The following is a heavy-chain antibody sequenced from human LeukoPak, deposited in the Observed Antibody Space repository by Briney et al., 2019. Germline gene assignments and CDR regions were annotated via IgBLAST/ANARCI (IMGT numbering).Heavy chain of an antibody. D-gene: IGHD3-22*01. CDR1: GYTFTNYY. Sequence: ASVNVSCKASGYTFTNYYMHWVRQAPGQGLEWMGIINPSGGCTNYAQKFQGRVTMTRDTSTSTVYMELSSLRSEDTAVYYCARDPPHFNYYDSSGYFDYWGQGTLVTVSS. CDR2: INPSGGCT. CDR3: ARDPPHFNYYDSSGYFDY. J-gene: IGHJ4*02. V-gene: IGHV1-46*01.